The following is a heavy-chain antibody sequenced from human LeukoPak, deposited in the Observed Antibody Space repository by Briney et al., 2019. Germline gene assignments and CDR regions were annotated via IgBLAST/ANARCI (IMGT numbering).Heavy chain of an antibody. CDR1: GGSISSDY. V-gene: IGHV4-4*07. CDR2: IYYSGST. J-gene: IGHJ5*02. D-gene: IGHD3-16*01. CDR3: ARGGDWFDP. Sequence: SETLSLTCTVSGGSISSDYWNWIRQPAGKGVEWIGRIYYSGSTSYHPSLKSRVTMSIDTSKNQFSLKRSSVTAADTAVYYCARGGDWFDPWGQGTLVTVSS.